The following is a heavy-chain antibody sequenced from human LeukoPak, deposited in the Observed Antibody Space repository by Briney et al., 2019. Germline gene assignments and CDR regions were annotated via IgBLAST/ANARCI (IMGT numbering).Heavy chain of an antibody. CDR1: GFIFSNYA. D-gene: IGHD6-19*01. CDR2: IKQDGGEK. V-gene: IGHV3-7*01. Sequence: GGSLRLSCAASGFIFSNYAMSWVRQAPGKGLEWVANIKQDGGEKYYVDSVKGRFTISRDSAKNSLYLQMDSLRAEDTAIYYCARCSGWAFKNWGQGTLVTVSS. CDR3: ARCSGWAFKN. J-gene: IGHJ4*02.